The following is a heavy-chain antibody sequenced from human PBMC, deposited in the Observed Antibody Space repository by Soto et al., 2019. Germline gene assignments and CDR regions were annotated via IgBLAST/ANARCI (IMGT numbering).Heavy chain of an antibody. CDR2: IYYGGST. V-gene: IGHV4-39*01. CDR3: ARHTAYGDYYFDY. CDR1: GGSISSNNYF. J-gene: IGHJ4*02. D-gene: IGHD4-17*01. Sequence: SETLSLTCTVSGGSISSNNYFWGWIRQPPGRGLEWIGTIYYGGSTYYNPSLKSRVTISVDTSKNQFSLKLSSVTAADTAVYDCARHTAYGDYYFDYWGQGTLVTVSS.